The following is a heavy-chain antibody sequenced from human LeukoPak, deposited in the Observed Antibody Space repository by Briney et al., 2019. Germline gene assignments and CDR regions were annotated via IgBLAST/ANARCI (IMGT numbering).Heavy chain of an antibody. V-gene: IGHV4-59*01. D-gene: IGHD3-10*01. Sequence: SETLSLTCAVYGGSFSGYYWSWIRQPPGKGLEWIGYIYYSGSTNYNPSLKSRVTISVDTSKNQFSLKLSSVTAADTAVYYCARTRITMVRGVITRNWFDPWGQGTLVTVSS. CDR2: IYYSGST. CDR3: ARTRITMVRGVITRNWFDP. J-gene: IGHJ5*02. CDR1: GGSFSGYY.